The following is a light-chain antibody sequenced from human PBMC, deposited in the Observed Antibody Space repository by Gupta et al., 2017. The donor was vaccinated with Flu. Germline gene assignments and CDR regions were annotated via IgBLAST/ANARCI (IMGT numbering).Light chain of an antibody. V-gene: IGLV3-19*01. J-gene: IGLJ3*02. CDR1: SLRSYY. Sequence: GQTVRITCQGDSLRSYYASWYQQKPGQAPVLVIYGKNNRPSGIPDRFSGSSSGNTASLTITGAQAEDEADYYCNSRDSSGNHLVFGGGTK. CDR2: GKN. CDR3: NSRDSSGNHLV.